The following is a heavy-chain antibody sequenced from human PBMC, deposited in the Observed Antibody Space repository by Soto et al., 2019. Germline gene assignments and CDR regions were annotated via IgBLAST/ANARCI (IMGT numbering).Heavy chain of an antibody. Sequence: QVQLVQSGAEVKKPGSSVKVSCKASGGTFSSYAISWVRQAPGQGFEWMGGIIPIFGTANYAQKFQGRVTITADESTSTAYMELSSLRSEDTAVYYCARGRETYYYDSSGYYSPYYFDYWGQGTLVTVSS. V-gene: IGHV1-69*01. CDR2: IIPIFGTA. CDR3: ARGRETYYYDSSGYYSPYYFDY. D-gene: IGHD3-22*01. CDR1: GGTFSSYA. J-gene: IGHJ4*02.